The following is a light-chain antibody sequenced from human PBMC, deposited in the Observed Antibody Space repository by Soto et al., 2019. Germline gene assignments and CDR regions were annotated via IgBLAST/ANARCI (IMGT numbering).Light chain of an antibody. CDR1: QSISTY. CDR3: QQSYIAPFT. CDR2: AAS. J-gene: IGKJ3*01. V-gene: IGKV1-39*01. Sequence: DIQMTQSPSSLSASVGDRVTITCRASQSISTYLNWYRQKPGKAPNLLIYAASTLESGIPSRFSGSGSGTHFTITISSLQPEDFATYYCQQSYIAPFTFGPGTKVHIK.